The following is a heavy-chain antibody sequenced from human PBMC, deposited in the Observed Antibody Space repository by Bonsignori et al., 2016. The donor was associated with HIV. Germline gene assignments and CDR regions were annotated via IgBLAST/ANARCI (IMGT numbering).Heavy chain of an antibody. D-gene: IGHD7-27*01. J-gene: IGHJ4*02. Sequence: WIRQPPGKGLEWLGRIYASGSTDYNPSLKSRVTVSVDTSKNQFSLKLISVTAADTAVYYCARDGTGDGDYFDYWGQGTLVTVSS. V-gene: IGHV4-4*07. CDR2: IYASGST. CDR3: ARDGTGDGDYFDY.